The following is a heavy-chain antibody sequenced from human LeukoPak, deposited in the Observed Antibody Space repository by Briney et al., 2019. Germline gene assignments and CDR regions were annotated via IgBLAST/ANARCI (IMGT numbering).Heavy chain of an antibody. Sequence: GRSLRLSCAASGFTFDDFSMHWVRQAPGKGLEWVSLISWDGGITYYADSVRGRFTISRDDSKNTLYLQMNSLRPEDTAIYYCVKGSVAYTGGHFDYWGQGTLVTVSS. CDR1: GFTFDDFS. D-gene: IGHD2-15*01. V-gene: IGHV3-43*01. CDR3: VKGSVAYTGGHFDY. J-gene: IGHJ4*02. CDR2: ISWDGGIT.